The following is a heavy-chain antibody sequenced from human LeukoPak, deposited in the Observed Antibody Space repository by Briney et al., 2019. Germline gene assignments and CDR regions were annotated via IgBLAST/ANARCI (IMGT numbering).Heavy chain of an antibody. CDR1: GFTFSSYA. D-gene: IGHD3-10*01. CDR2: ISGSGGST. CDR3: AKGGSDNFDY. J-gene: IGHJ4*02. V-gene: IGHV3-23*01. Sequence: GGSLRPSCTASGFTFSSYAMSWVRQAPGKGLEWVSAISGSGGSTYYADSVKGRFTISRDNSKNTLYLQMNSLRAEDTAVYYCAKGGSDNFDYWGQGTLVTVSS.